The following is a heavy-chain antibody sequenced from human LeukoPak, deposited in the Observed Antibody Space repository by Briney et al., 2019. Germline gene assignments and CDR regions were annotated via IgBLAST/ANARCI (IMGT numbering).Heavy chain of an antibody. CDR3: AKGTSNIGTLDY. Sequence: RGSPRPSCIASGFTFYNHAMFWVRWAPGTGVEGFAGIGGRGDTFRYANSVMGPFTISRNKPKDTLYLQMNRLRAGDTAVYFCAKGTSNIGTLDYWGPGTLVTVSS. J-gene: IGHJ4*02. CDR1: GFTFYNHA. CDR2: IGGRGDTF. V-gene: IGHV3-23*01.